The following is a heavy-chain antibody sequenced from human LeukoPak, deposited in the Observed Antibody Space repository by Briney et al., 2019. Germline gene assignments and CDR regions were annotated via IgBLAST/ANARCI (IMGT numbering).Heavy chain of an antibody. CDR3: ARHPYDILTGPSFDY. J-gene: IGHJ4*02. V-gene: IGHV3-74*01. CDR2: INRDGRST. D-gene: IGHD3-9*01. Sequence: GGSLRLSCAASGFTLSSDWMHWVRQAPGQGLVWVSRINRDGRSTTYADSVKGRFTISRDNAKNTLYLQMNSLRAEDTAVYYCARHPYDILTGPSFDYWGQGTLVTVSS. CDR1: GFTLSSDW.